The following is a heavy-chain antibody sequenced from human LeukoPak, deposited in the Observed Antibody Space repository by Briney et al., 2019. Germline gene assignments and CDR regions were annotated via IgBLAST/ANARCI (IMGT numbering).Heavy chain of an antibody. Sequence: PGGSLRLSCAASGFTFSNYWMSWVRQAPGKGLERVANIKQDGSEKYYVDSVKGRFTISRDNAKNSLYLQMNSLRAEDTAVYYCARVGAMDPSFDYWGQGTLVTVSS. V-gene: IGHV3-7*01. D-gene: IGHD1-26*01. J-gene: IGHJ4*02. CDR2: IKQDGSEK. CDR1: GFTFSNYW. CDR3: ARVGAMDPSFDY.